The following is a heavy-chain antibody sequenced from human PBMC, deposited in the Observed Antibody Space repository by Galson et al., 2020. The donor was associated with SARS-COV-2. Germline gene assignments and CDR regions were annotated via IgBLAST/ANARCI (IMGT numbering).Heavy chain of an antibody. V-gene: IGHV3-33*01. CDR2: IWYDGSNK. J-gene: IGHJ6*02. CDR1: GFTFSSYG. D-gene: IGHD3-10*01. CDR3: ARDQRFGEPPEDV. Sequence: GESLKISCAASGFTFSSYGMHWVRQAPGKGLEWVAVIWYDGSNKYYADSVKGRFTISRDNSKNTLYLQMNSLRAEDTAVYYCARDQRFGEPPEDVWGQGTTVTVSS.